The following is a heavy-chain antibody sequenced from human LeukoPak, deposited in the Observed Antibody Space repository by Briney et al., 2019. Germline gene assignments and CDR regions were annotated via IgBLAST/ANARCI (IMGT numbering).Heavy chain of an antibody. Sequence: GGSLRLSCAASGFTFSSYSMNWVRQAPGKGLEWVSYISSSSSTIYYADSVKGRFTISRDNAKNSLYLQMNSLRAEDTAVYYCARDPGGYGGGYWGQGTLVTVSS. V-gene: IGHV3-48*04. D-gene: IGHD6-25*01. J-gene: IGHJ4*02. CDR1: GFTFSSYS. CDR3: ARDPGGYGGGY. CDR2: ISSSSSTI.